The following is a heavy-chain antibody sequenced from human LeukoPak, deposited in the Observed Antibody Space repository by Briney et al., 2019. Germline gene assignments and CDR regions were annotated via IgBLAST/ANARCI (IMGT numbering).Heavy chain of an antibody. CDR3: ARGDGSGWSSNWCDP. J-gene: IGHJ5*02. CDR1: GYSISSGYY. CDR2: IYHSGST. D-gene: IGHD6-19*01. Sequence: SETLSLTCAVSGYSISSGYYWGGIRQPPGKGLKWIGSIYHSGSTYYNPSLKSRVTISVDTSKNQFSLKLSSVTAADTAVYYCARGDGSGWSSNWCDPWGQGTLVTVSS. V-gene: IGHV4-38-2*01.